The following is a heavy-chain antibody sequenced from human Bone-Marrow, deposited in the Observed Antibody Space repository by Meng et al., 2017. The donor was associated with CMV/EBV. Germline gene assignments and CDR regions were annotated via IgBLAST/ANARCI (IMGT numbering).Heavy chain of an antibody. V-gene: IGHV3-20*04. Sequence: GESLKISCAASGFTFGDYGMSWVRQAPGKGLEWVSGINWNGASTGYADSVKGRFTISRDNAKNSLYLQMNSLRAGDTAFYYCARGRIGSYVYFQNWGQGTLVTVSS. CDR2: INWNGAST. CDR3: ARGRIGSYVYFQN. CDR1: GFTFGDYG. D-gene: IGHD1-26*01. J-gene: IGHJ1*01.